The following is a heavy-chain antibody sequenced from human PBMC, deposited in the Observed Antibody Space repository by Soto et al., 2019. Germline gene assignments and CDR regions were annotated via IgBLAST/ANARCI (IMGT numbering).Heavy chain of an antibody. CDR1: GFTCSSDV. CDR2: IKQDGWEK. D-gene: IGHD1-7*01. J-gene: IGHJ1*01. V-gene: IGHV3-7*01. CDR3: ATFDCNYVEGNFQH. Sequence: GGSLRLSCGSSGFTCSSDVMRWVRQAPGEGLEWVANIKQDGWEKYYVEAVKGRWTGSRDNDKNSLYLQMSSLRAEDTAVYCGATFDCNYVEGNFQHWGQGALVT.